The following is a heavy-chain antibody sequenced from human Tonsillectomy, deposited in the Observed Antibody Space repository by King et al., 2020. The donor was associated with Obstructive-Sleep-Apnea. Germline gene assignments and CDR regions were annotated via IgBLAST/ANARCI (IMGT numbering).Heavy chain of an antibody. CDR1: GFTFSSYA. Sequence: QVQLVESGGGVVQPGRSLRLSCAASGFTFSSYALHWVRQAPGKGLEWVAVISFDGSNKYYADSVKGRFTISRDNSKNTLYLQMNSLKTEDTAVYYCAGSPGIAAAIDDWGQETLVTVSS. J-gene: IGHJ4*02. D-gene: IGHD6-13*01. CDR3: AGSPGIAAAIDD. CDR2: ISFDGSNK. V-gene: IGHV3-30-3*01.